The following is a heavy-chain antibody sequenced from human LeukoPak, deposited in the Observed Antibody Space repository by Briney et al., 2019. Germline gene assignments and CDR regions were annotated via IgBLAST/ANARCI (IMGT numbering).Heavy chain of an antibody. CDR3: ASDRQWLVRGENY. CDR1: GFTFSSYA. D-gene: IGHD6-19*01. J-gene: IGHJ4*02. Sequence: GGSLRLSCAASGFTFSSYAMNWVRQAPGKGLEWVSSISSSSSYIYYADSVKGRFTISRDNAKNSLYLQMNSLRAEDTAVYYCASDRQWLVRGENYWGQGTLVTVSS. V-gene: IGHV3-21*01. CDR2: ISSSSSYI.